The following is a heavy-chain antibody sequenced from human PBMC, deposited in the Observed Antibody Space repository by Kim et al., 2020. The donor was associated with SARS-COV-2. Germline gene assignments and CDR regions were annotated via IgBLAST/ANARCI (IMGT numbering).Heavy chain of an antibody. J-gene: IGHJ4*02. CDR2: TT. V-gene: IGHV1-8*01. D-gene: IGHD3-10*01. CDR3: ARLFRNNFDF. Sequence: TTDCARKFQGRVTMTKNTAIKTAYMELSGLRPEDTAIYYCARLFRNNFDFWGQGTLVTVSS.